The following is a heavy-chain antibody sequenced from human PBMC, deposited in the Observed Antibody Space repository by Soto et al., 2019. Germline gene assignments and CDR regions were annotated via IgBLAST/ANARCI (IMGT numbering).Heavy chain of an antibody. Sequence: GASVKVSCKVSGYTLTELSMHWVRQAPGKGLEWMGGFDPEDGETIYAQKFQGRVTMTEDTSTDTAYMELSSLRSEDTAVYYCATGDSRVTSVVVTALDYWGQGTLVTVSS. CDR1: GYTLTELS. CDR3: ATGDSRVTSVVVTALDY. J-gene: IGHJ4*02. CDR2: FDPEDGET. D-gene: IGHD2-21*02. V-gene: IGHV1-24*01.